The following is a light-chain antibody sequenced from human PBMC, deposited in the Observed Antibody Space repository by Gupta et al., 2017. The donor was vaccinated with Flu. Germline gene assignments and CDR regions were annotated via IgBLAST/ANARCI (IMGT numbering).Light chain of an antibody. CDR2: GAS. Sequence: PASLSVSPGQRATLSCRASQNISNYLVWFQQKPGQAPRLLIFGASFRGTGIPDRFSGSGSGTDFTLTISGLQSEDFAVYYCQQYHNWPRTFGQGTRVEIK. CDR3: QQYHNWPRT. CDR1: QNISNY. J-gene: IGKJ1*01. V-gene: IGKV3-15*01.